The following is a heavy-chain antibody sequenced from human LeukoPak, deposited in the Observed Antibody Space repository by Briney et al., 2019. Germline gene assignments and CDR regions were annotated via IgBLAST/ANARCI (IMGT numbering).Heavy chain of an antibody. CDR3: AKDGRGRDSGGYYGSFDP. J-gene: IGHJ5*02. Sequence: GGSLRLSCAACGFTFTTYAMSWVRQAPGKGLEWVSTISDTGDFTYYADSVRGRFTVSRDNSNNTLYLRMNSLIAEDTAVYYCAKDGRGRDSGGYYGSFDPWGQGTLVTVSS. CDR2: ISDTGDFT. CDR1: GFTFTTYA. V-gene: IGHV3-23*01. D-gene: IGHD3-22*01.